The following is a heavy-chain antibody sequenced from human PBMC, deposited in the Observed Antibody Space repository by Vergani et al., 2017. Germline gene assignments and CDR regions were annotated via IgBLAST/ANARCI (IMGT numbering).Heavy chain of an antibody. J-gene: IGHJ4*02. D-gene: IGHD2-2*02. Sequence: QVQLVQSGAEVKKPGASVKVSCKASGYTFTGYYMHWVRQAPGQGLEWMGWINPNSGGTNYAQKFQGWVTMTRDTSISTAYMELSRLRSDDTAVYYCARGRVVPAAITVTSQXTDYWGQGTLVTVSS. V-gene: IGHV1-2*04. CDR3: ARGRVVPAAITVTSQXTDY. CDR1: GYTFTGYY. CDR2: INPNSGGT.